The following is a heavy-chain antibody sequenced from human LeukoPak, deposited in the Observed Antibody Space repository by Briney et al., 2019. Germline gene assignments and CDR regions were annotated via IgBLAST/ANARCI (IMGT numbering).Heavy chain of an antibody. Sequence: GGSLRLSCAASGFTFSSYEMYWVRQAPGKGLEWISYISSSGSTIYYADSVKGRFTISRDNAKNSLYLQMNSLRAEDTAVYYCARLNLWFGAFDYWGQGTLVTVSS. J-gene: IGHJ4*02. CDR3: ARLNLWFGAFDY. CDR2: ISSSGSTI. CDR1: GFTFSSYE. V-gene: IGHV3-48*03. D-gene: IGHD3-10*01.